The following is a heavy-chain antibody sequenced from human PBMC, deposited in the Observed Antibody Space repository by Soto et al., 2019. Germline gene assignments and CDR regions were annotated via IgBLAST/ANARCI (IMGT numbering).Heavy chain of an antibody. J-gene: IGHJ6*02. V-gene: IGHV1-8*01. D-gene: IGHD3-22*01. CDR1: GYTFTSYY. Sequence: QVQLVQSGAEVKKPGASVKVSCKASGYTFTSYYINWVRQATGQGLEWMGWMNPNSGNTGYAQKFQGRVTMTRNTSISTAYMELSSLRSEDTAVYYCAIDYYDSSGDGGGFFFYYYYGMDVWGQGTTVNVSS. CDR2: MNPNSGNT. CDR3: AIDYYDSSGDGGGFFFYYYYGMDV.